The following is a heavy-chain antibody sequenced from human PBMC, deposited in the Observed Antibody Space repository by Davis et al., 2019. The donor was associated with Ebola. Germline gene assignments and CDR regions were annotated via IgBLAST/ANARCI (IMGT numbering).Heavy chain of an antibody. D-gene: IGHD3-3*01. J-gene: IGHJ4*02. Sequence: GESLKISCAASGFTFASYAMSWVRQAPGKGLEWVSAISGSGGSTYYADSVKGRFTISRDNSKNTLYLQMNSLRAEDTAVYYCAKSTWDYDFWSGYFGPFDYWGRGTLVTVSS. CDR1: GFTFASYA. V-gene: IGHV3-23*01. CDR3: AKSTWDYDFWSGYFGPFDY. CDR2: ISGSGGST.